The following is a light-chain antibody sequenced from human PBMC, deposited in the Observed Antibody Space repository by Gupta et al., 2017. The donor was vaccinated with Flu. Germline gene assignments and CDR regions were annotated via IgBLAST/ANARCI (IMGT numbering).Light chain of an antibody. CDR2: SNN. CDR3: AAWDDSLNGYV. CDR1: SSNIGSNT. J-gene: IGLJ1*01. Sequence: QSVLTHPPSASGTPGQRVTISCSGSSSNIGSNTVNWYQQLPGTAPKLLIYSNNQRPSWVPDRFSGSKSGTSASLAISGLQSEDEADYYCAAWDDSLNGYVFGTGTKVTVL. V-gene: IGLV1-44*01.